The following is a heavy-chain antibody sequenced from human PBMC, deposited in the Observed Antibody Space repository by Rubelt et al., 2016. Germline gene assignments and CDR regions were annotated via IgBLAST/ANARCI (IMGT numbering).Heavy chain of an antibody. V-gene: IGHV1-2*06. J-gene: IGHJ6*02. D-gene: IGHD2-8*01. CDR3: AQDGVYGMDV. CDR2: INPNSGGT. Sequence: QVQLAQSGSELREPGASVKVSCKTSGYIFTGYYMHWLRQAPGQGLEWMGRINPNSGGTNYAQKFQGRVTMTRDTSISIAYMELSRLRSDDTAVYYCAQDGVYGMDVWGQGTTVTVSS. CDR1: GYIFTGYY.